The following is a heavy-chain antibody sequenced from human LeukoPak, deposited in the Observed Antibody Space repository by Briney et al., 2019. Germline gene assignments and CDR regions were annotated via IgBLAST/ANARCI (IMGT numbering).Heavy chain of an antibody. Sequence: ASVKVSCKASGYTFTGYCMQWVRQAPGQGLEWMGWINPNTGGTNYAQKFQGRVTLTRDTSISTAYMELSRLRYDDTAVYYCATLYGDYVRSDYWGQGTLVTVSS. J-gene: IGHJ4*02. CDR2: INPNTGGT. CDR1: GYTFTGYC. CDR3: ATLYGDYVRSDY. V-gene: IGHV1-2*02. D-gene: IGHD4-17*01.